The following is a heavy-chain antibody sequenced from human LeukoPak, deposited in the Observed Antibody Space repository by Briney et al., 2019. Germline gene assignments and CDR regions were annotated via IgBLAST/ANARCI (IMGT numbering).Heavy chain of an antibody. CDR3: ARRAGDYSHPYDY. CDR1: GLTVSSNC. J-gene: IGHJ4*02. Sequence: GGSLRLSCAASGLTVSSNCMSWVRQAPGKGLEWVALIYSGGSTYYTDSVKGRFTISRDNSKNTLYLQMNSLRAEDTAVYYCARRAGDYSHPYDYWGQGILVTVSS. D-gene: IGHD3-22*01. V-gene: IGHV3-53*01. CDR2: IYSGGST.